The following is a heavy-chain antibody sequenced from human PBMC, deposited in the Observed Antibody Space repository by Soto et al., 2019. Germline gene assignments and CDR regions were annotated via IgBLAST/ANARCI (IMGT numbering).Heavy chain of an antibody. CDR2: IYSGGST. CDR1: GFTVSSNY. D-gene: IGHD3-10*01. V-gene: IGHV3-53*02. Sequence: EVQLVETGGGLIQPGGSLRLSCAASGFTVSSNYMSWVRQAPGKGLEWVSVIYSGGSTYYADSVKGRSTISRDNSKNTLYLQMNSLRAEDTAVYYCARDLTFGELSPPDYGMDVWGQGTTVTVSS. J-gene: IGHJ6*02. CDR3: ARDLTFGELSPPDYGMDV.